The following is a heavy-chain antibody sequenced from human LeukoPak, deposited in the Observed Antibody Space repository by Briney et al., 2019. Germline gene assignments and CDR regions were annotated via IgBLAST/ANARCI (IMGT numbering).Heavy chain of an antibody. V-gene: IGHV4-34*01. D-gene: IGHD6-19*01. CDR1: GGSFSGYY. CDR3: AIAVAGPHLFDY. CDR2: INHSGST. Sequence: SETLSLTCAVYGGSFSGYYWSWIRQPPGKGLEWTGEINHSGSTNYNPSLKSRVTISVDTSKNQFSLKLSSVTAADTAVYYCAIAVAGPHLFDYWGQGTLVTVSS. J-gene: IGHJ4*02.